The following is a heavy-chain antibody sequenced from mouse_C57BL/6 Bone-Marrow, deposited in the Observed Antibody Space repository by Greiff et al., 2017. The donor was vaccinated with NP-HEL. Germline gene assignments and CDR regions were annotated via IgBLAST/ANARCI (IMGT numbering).Heavy chain of an antibody. CDR3: TTRAAQATGDYFDY. J-gene: IGHJ2*01. CDR1: GFNIKDDY. D-gene: IGHD3-2*02. V-gene: IGHV14-4*01. CDR2: IDPENGDT. Sequence: VQLQQSGAELVRPGASVKLSCTASGFNIKDDYMHWVKQRPEQGLEWIGWIDPENGDTEYASKFQGKAPIPADTSSNTAYLQLSSLTSEDTAVYYCTTRAAQATGDYFDYWGQGTTLTVSS.